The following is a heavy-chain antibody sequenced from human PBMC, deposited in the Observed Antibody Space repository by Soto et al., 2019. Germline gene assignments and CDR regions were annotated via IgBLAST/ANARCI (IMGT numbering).Heavy chain of an antibody. J-gene: IGHJ6*02. D-gene: IGHD1-26*01. CDR1: GGSISSGGYY. CDR2: IYYSGST. CDR3: ARVLFSGSYGMDV. V-gene: IGHV4-31*02. Sequence: SETLSLTCTVSGGSISSGGYYWSWIRQHPGKGLEWIGYIYYSGSTYYNPSLKSRVTISVDTSKNQFSLKLSSVTAADTVVYYCARVLFSGSYGMDVWGQGTTVTVSS.